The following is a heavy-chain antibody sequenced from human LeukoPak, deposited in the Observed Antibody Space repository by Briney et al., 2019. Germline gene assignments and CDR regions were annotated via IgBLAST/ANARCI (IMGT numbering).Heavy chain of an antibody. CDR1: GGSISSSSYY. Sequence: SETLSLTCTVSGGSISSSSYYWGWIRQPPGKGLEWIGSIYYSGSTYYNPSLKSRVTISVDTSKNQFSLKLSSVTAADTAVYYCARWVRGGYFFDYWGQGTLVTVSS. CDR2: IYYSGST. D-gene: IGHD3-22*01. J-gene: IGHJ4*02. V-gene: IGHV4-39*01. CDR3: ARWVRGGYFFDY.